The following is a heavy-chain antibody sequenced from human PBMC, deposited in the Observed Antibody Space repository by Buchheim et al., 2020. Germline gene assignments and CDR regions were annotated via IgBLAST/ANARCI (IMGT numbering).Heavy chain of an antibody. CDR2: ISYDGSNK. D-gene: IGHD3-16*01. CDR1: GFTFSSYW. CDR3: AREAYNYDYVWGTQPEGVFDY. J-gene: IGHJ4*02. V-gene: IGHV3-30-3*01. Sequence: VQLVESGGGLVQPGGSLRLSCAVSGFTFSSYWMNWVRQAPGKGLEWVAVISYDGSNKYYADSVKGRFTISRDNSKNTLYLQMNSLRAEDTAVYYCAREAYNYDYVWGTQPEGVFDYWGQGTL.